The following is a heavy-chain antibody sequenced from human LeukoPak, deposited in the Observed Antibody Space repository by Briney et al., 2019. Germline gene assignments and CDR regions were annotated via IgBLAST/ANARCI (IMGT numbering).Heavy chain of an antibody. CDR3: ARHARRNILTGYYFTGYAFDI. V-gene: IGHV3-30*02. D-gene: IGHD3-9*01. CDR2: IRYDGRNK. Sequence: GGSLRLSCAASGLTFSSYGMHWVRQAPGKGLEWVAFIRYDGRNKYYADSVKGRFTISRDNSKNTLYLQMNTLRADDTAVYYCARHARRNILTGYYFTGYAFDIWGQGTMVTVSS. J-gene: IGHJ3*02. CDR1: GLTFSSYG.